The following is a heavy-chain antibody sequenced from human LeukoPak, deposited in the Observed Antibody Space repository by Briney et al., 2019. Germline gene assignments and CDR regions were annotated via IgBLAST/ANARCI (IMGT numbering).Heavy chain of an antibody. Sequence: ASVKVSCKASGYTFTGYYMHWVRQAPGQGLEWMGRINPNSGGTNYAQKFQGRVTMTRDTSISTAYMELSRLRSDDTAVYYCAGAIRGYDILTGYSYYFDYWGQGTLVTVSS. CDR1: GYTFTGYY. CDR2: INPNSGGT. V-gene: IGHV1-2*06. CDR3: AGAIRGYDILTGYSYYFDY. D-gene: IGHD3-9*01. J-gene: IGHJ4*02.